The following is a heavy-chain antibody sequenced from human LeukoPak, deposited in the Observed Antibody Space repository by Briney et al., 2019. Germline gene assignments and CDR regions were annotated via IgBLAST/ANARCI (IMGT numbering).Heavy chain of an antibody. Sequence: SETLSLTCTVSGGSISSYYWSWVRQPPGKGLEWMGYIYYSGSTNYNPSLKSRVIISVDTSKNQFALKLSSVTAADTAVYYCARDSHDICSGGSCYTRYYYYMDVWGKGTTVTVSS. CDR1: GGSISSYY. V-gene: IGHV4-59*01. D-gene: IGHD2-15*01. CDR3: ARDSHDICSGGSCYTRYYYYMDV. CDR2: IYYSGST. J-gene: IGHJ6*03.